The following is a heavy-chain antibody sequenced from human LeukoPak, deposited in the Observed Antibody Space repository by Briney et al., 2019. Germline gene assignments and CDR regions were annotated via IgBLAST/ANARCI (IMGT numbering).Heavy chain of an antibody. J-gene: IGHJ4*02. D-gene: IGHD3-22*01. Sequence: GSLRLSCAASGFTFSSYSMNWVRQAPGKGLEWVSSISSSSSYIYYADSVKGRFTISRDNAKNSLYLQMNSLRAEDTAVYYCASGGYDSSGYHWLDYWGQGALVTVSS. CDR1: GFTFSSYS. CDR3: ASGGYDSSGYHWLDY. CDR2: ISSSSSYI. V-gene: IGHV3-21*01.